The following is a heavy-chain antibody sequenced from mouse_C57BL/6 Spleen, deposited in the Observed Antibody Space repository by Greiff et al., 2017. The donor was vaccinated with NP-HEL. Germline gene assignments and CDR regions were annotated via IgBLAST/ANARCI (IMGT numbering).Heavy chain of an antibody. V-gene: IGHV1-81*01. CDR1: GYTFTSYG. CDR3: ARGEYGSSWGFAY. D-gene: IGHD1-1*01. CDR2: IYPRSGNT. Sequence: VQLQQSGAELARPGASVKLSCKASGYTFTSYGISWVKQRPGQGLEWIGEIYPRSGNTYYNEKFKGKATLTADKSSSTAYMELRSLTSEDSAVYFCARGEYGSSWGFAYWGQGTLVTVSA. J-gene: IGHJ3*01.